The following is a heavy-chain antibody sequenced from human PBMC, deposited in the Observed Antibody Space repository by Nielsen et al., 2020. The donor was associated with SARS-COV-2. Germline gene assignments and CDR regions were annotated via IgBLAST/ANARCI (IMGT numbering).Heavy chain of an antibody. Sequence: GGSLRLSCAASGFTFSSYWMSWVRQAPGKGLEWVANIKQDGSEKYYVDSVKGRFTISRDNAKNSLYLQMNSLRAEDTAVYYCARGIAAAGYRGGRKYYFDYWGQGTLVTVSS. V-gene: IGHV3-7*01. D-gene: IGHD6-13*01. J-gene: IGHJ4*02. CDR1: GFTFSSYW. CDR3: ARGIAAAGYRGGRKYYFDY. CDR2: IKQDGSEK.